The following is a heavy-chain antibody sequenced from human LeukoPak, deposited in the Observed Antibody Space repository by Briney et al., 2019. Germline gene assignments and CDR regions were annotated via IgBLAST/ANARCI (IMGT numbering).Heavy chain of an antibody. Sequence: SETLSLTCTVSGYSISSGYYWGWIRQPPGKGLEWIGSIYHSGSTYYNPSLKSRVTISVDKSKNQFSLKLSSVTAADTAVYYCASCIVGATWWFDPWGQGTLVTVSS. J-gene: IGHJ5*02. V-gene: IGHV4-38-2*02. CDR2: IYHSGST. CDR1: GYSISSGYY. D-gene: IGHD1-26*01. CDR3: ASCIVGATWWFDP.